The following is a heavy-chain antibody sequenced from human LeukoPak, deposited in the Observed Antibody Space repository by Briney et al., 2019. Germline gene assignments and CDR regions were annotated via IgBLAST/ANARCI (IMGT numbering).Heavy chain of an antibody. D-gene: IGHD6-6*01. CDR3: ARERRASIAARAPSFFD. CDR1: GYTFTGYY. V-gene: IGHV1-46*01. Sequence: ASVKVSCKASGYTFTGYYMHWVRQAPGQGLEWMGIINPSGGSTSYAQKFQGRVTMTRDMSTSTVYMELSSLRSEDTAVYYCARERRASIAARAPSFFDWGQGTLVTVSS. CDR2: INPSGGST. J-gene: IGHJ4*02.